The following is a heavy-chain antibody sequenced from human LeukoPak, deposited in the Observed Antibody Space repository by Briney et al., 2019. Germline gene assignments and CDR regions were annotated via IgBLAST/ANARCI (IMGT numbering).Heavy chain of an antibody. CDR2: INTDGSST. Sequence: PGGSLRLSCAASGFTFSNYWMHWVRQAPGKGLVWVSRINTDGSSTNYADSVKGRFTISRDNAKNSLYLQMNSLRAEDTALYYCARDLSITGTTTVDYWGQGTLVTVSS. CDR1: GFTFSNYW. V-gene: IGHV3-74*01. CDR3: ARDLSITGTTTVDY. J-gene: IGHJ4*02. D-gene: IGHD1-7*01.